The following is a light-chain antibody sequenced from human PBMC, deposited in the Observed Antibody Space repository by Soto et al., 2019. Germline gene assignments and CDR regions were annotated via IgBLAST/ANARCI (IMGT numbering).Light chain of an antibody. J-gene: IGKJ4*01. CDR2: DVS. CDR3: QQYDNYPLT. V-gene: IGKV1-5*01. CDR1: QSISSW. Sequence: DIQMTQSPSTLSASVGDRVTITCRASQSISSWLAWYQQKPGKAPKLLISDVSTLQSGVPGRFSGSGSGTEFTLTISNLQPDDFATYYCQQYDNYPLTFGGGTKVDIK.